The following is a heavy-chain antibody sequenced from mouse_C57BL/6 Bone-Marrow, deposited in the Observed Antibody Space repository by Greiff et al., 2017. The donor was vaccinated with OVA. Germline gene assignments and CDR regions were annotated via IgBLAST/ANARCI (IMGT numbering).Heavy chain of an antibody. CDR1: GYAFSSSW. J-gene: IGHJ2*01. CDR2: IYPGDGDT. CDR3: ARHEDGYYASYFDY. D-gene: IGHD2-3*01. Sequence: VQLQQSGPELVKPGASVKISCKASGYAFSSSWMNWVKQRPGKGLEWIGRIYPGDGDTNYNGKVKGKATLTADKSSSTAYMQLSSLTSEDSAVYFGARHEDGYYASYFDYWGQGTTLTVSS. V-gene: IGHV1-82*01.